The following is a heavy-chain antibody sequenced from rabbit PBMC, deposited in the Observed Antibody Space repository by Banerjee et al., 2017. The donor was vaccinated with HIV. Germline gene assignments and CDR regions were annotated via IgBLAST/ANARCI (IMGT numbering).Heavy chain of an antibody. J-gene: IGHJ4*01. CDR3: ARDAGGDGYSNDL. Sequence: QEQLEESGGDLVKPEGSLTLTCTASGFSFSSSYWICWVRQAPGKGLEWIACIYGGSSGSSHYATWAKGRFTISKMPSTTVTLQMTSLTAADTATYFCARDAGGDGYSNDLWGQGTLVTVS. D-gene: IGHD7-1*01. CDR2: IYGGSSGSS. CDR1: GFSFSSSYW. V-gene: IGHV1S45*01.